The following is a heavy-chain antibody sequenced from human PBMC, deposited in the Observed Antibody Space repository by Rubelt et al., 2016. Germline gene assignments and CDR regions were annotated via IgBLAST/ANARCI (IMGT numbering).Heavy chain of an antibody. Sequence: QVQLVQSGAEVKKPGSSVKVSCKASGGTFSSYAISWVRQAPGQGLEWMGGIIPILGKANYAQKFQGRVTITADESTSTAYMELSSLRSEETAVYYCATSPPYDYGGRYYFDYWGQGTLVTVSS. D-gene: IGHD4-23*01. CDR2: IIPILGKA. J-gene: IGHJ4*02. CDR3: ATSPPYDYGGRYYFDY. V-gene: IGHV1-69*12. CDR1: GGTFSSYA.